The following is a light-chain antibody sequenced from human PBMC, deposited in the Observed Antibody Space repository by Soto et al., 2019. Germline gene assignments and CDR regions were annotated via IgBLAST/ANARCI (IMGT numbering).Light chain of an antibody. CDR2: GNS. CDR3: QSYDSSLSGFYV. CDR1: SSNIGAGYD. Sequence: QSVLTQPPSVSGAPGQRVTISCTGSSSNIGAGYDVHWYQQLPGTAPKLLIYGNSNRPSGVPDRFFGSKSGTSASLAITGLQAEDEADYYCQSYDSSLSGFYVFGTGTKVTVL. V-gene: IGLV1-40*01. J-gene: IGLJ1*01.